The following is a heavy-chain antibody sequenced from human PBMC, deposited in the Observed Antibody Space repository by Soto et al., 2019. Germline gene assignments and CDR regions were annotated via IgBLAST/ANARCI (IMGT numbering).Heavy chain of an antibody. J-gene: IGHJ5*02. V-gene: IGHV4-59*01. Sequence: SETLSLTCTVSGGSISTYCWSWIRRSPGKGLEWIGYISYSGGTNYNPSLKSRVTMSVDTSKNQFSLKLSSVTAADTAIYYRARGTVWFGELLKALWFDPWGQGTLVTVSS. CDR3: ARGTVWFGELLKALWFDP. CDR2: ISYSGGT. D-gene: IGHD3-10*01. CDR1: GGSISTYC.